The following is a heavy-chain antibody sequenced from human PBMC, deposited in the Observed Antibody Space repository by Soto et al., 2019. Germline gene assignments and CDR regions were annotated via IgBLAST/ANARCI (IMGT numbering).Heavy chain of an antibody. CDR3: ARTFFGAVAGTRNWFDP. Sequence: QVQLVQSGAEVKKPGASVKVSCKASGYTFTSYGISWVRQAPGQGLEWMGWISAYNGNTNYAQKPQARVTMTTDTSTSTAYMELRSLRSDDTAVYYCARTFFGAVAGTRNWFDPWGQGTLVTVSS. J-gene: IGHJ5*02. D-gene: IGHD6-19*01. CDR1: GYTFTSYG. V-gene: IGHV1-18*04. CDR2: ISAYNGNT.